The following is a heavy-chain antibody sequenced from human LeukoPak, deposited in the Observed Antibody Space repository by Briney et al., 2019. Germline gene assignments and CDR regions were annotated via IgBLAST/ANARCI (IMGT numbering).Heavy chain of an antibody. Sequence: GGSLRLSCAASGFTFSSYEMNWVRQAPGKGLEWVSYISNSGTAIYYADSVKGRFTISRDNAKSSLYLQMNSLRAEDTAVYYCARAGYSMDTEYFQHWGQGTLVTVS. CDR1: GFTFSSYE. CDR2: ISNSGTAI. CDR3: ARAGYSMDTEYFQH. J-gene: IGHJ1*01. D-gene: IGHD5-18*01. V-gene: IGHV3-48*03.